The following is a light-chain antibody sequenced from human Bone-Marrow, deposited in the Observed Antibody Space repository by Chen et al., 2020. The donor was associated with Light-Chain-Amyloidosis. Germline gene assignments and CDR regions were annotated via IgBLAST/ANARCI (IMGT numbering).Light chain of an antibody. CDR1: QSLLQRNGYNY. CDR2: LAS. V-gene: IGKV2-28*01. J-gene: IGKJ4*01. CDR3: MQALQTPT. Sequence: EIVMTQSPLSLPVTPGEPASIPCRSSQSLLQRNGYNYLDWYLQKPGQSPQLPISLASNGASGVPDRVRGSGASTDFTLKVSRVGPEDVGVYYSMQALQTPTFGGGTKVEIK.